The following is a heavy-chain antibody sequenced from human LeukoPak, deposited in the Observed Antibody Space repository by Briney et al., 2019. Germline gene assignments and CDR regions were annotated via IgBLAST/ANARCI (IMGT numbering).Heavy chain of an antibody. CDR2: ISSSSSTI. CDR3: ARDRSNYYGSGSYSDY. D-gene: IGHD3-10*01. Sequence: GSLRLSCAASGFTFSSYSMNWVRQAPGKGLEWVSYISSSSSTIYYADSVKGRFTISRDNAKNSLYLQMNSLRAEDTAVYYCARDRSNYYGSGSYSDYWGQGTLVTVSS. CDR1: GFTFSSYS. J-gene: IGHJ4*02. V-gene: IGHV3-48*04.